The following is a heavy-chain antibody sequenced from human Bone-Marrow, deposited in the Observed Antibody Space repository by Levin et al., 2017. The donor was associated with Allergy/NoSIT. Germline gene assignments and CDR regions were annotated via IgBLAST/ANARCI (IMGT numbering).Heavy chain of an antibody. D-gene: IGHD2-2*02. CDR2: INPNTGDT. CDR1: GYTFIDSY. V-gene: IGHV1-2*02. J-gene: IGHJ6*02. Sequence: GESLKISCKASGYTFIDSYIHWVRQAPGQGLEWMGWINPNTGDTNYAQKFQGRVTMTRDTSISTAYMELSRLTSDDTALYYCAKVPPPIRGGYYYYGVDVWGQGTTVTVSS. CDR3: AKVPPPIRGGYYYYGVDV.